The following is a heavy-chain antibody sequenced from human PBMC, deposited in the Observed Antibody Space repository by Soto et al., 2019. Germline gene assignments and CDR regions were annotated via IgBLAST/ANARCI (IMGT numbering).Heavy chain of an antibody. CDR3: ARPALYYYGSGSSYYFDY. V-gene: IGHV1-3*01. J-gene: IGHJ4*02. D-gene: IGHD3-10*01. Sequence: QVQLVQSGAEVKKPGASVKVSCKASGYTFTSYAMHWVRQAPGQRLEWMGWINAGNGNTKYSQKFQGRVTITRDPSASTAYMELSSLRSEDTAVYYCARPALYYYGSGSSYYFDYWGQGTLVTVSS. CDR1: GYTFTSYA. CDR2: INAGNGNT.